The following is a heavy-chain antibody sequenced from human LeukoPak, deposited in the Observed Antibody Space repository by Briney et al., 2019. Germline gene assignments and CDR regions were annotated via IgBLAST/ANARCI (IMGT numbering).Heavy chain of an antibody. Sequence: SETLSLTCAVYGGSFSGYYWSWIRQPPGKGLEWIGEINHSGSTNYNPSLKSRVTISVDTSKNQFSLKLSSVTAADTAVYYCARYYGSGSYYRGAPDYWGQGTLVTVSS. V-gene: IGHV4-34*01. CDR1: GGSFSGYY. CDR3: ARYYGSGSYYRGAPDY. J-gene: IGHJ4*02. CDR2: INHSGST. D-gene: IGHD3-10*01.